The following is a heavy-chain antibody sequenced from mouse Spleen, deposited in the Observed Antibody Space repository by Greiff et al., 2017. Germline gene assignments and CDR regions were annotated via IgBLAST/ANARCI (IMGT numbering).Heavy chain of an antibody. J-gene: IGHJ4*01. Sequence: EVNLVESGGDLVKPGGSLKLSCAASGFTFSSYGMSWVRQTPDKRLEWVATISSGGSYTYYPDSVKGRFTISRDNAKNTLYLQMSSLKSEDTAMYYCARHGAFYAMDYWGQGTSVTVSS. D-gene: IGHD3-1*01. CDR3: ARHGAFYAMDY. CDR1: GFTFSSYG. V-gene: IGHV5-6*01. CDR2: ISSGGSYT.